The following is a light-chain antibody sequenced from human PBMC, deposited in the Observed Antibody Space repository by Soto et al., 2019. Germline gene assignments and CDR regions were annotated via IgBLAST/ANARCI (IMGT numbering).Light chain of an antibody. V-gene: IGKV3-20*01. CDR3: QHYGDSRT. CDR1: QTVSNY. J-gene: IGKJ1*01. Sequence: EIVLTQSPSTLSLSPGERATLSCRASQTVSNYLAWYQQKPGQAPRLLIYGASNRATGIPDRFSGCGSGTDFTLTINRLEPDDFAVYYCQHYGDSRTFGQGTKVDIK. CDR2: GAS.